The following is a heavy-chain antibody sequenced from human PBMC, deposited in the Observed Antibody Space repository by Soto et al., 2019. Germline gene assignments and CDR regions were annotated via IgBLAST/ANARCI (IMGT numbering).Heavy chain of an antibody. CDR1: GFTFSSYA. CDR3: AKSITARPFDY. J-gene: IGHJ4*02. CDR2: ISGSGGNT. Sequence: GGSLRLSCTASGFTFSSYAMSWVRQAPGKGLEWVSAISGSGGNTYYADSVKGRFTISRDNSKNTLYLQMDSLRAEDTAVYYCAKSITARPFDYWGQGALVTVSS. D-gene: IGHD6-6*01. V-gene: IGHV3-23*01.